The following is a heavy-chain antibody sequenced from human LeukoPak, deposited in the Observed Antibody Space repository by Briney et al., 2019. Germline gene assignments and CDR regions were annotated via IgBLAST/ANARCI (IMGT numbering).Heavy chain of an antibody. Sequence: GGSLRLSCAASGFTFSSYAMSWVRQAPGKGLEWVSAISGSGGSTYYADSVKGRFTISRDNSKNTLYLQMNSLRAEGTAVYYCAKAGTRFLEWFPSSWGQGTLVTVSS. CDR1: GFTFSSYA. V-gene: IGHV3-23*01. CDR3: AKAGTRFLEWFPSS. J-gene: IGHJ5*02. CDR2: ISGSGGST. D-gene: IGHD3-3*01.